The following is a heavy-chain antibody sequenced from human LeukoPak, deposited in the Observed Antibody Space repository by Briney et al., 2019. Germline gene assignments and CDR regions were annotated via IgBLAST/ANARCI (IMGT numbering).Heavy chain of an antibody. CDR2: ISSDSNYI. D-gene: IGHD3-22*01. CDR3: AIDRSSGYYGLDF. CDR1: GFTFSSYE. V-gene: IGHV3-21*04. Sequence: PGGSLRLSCAASGFTFSSYEMNWVRQAPGKGLEWVSSISSDSNYIFYADSVQGRFTISRDNAENSLFLQMNSLRAEDTAVYYCAIDRSSGYYGLDFWGQGTLVTVSS. J-gene: IGHJ4*02.